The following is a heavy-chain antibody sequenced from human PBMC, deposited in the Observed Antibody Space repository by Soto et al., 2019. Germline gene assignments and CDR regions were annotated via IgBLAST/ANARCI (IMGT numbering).Heavy chain of an antibody. D-gene: IGHD3-3*01. CDR2: IRSKAYGGTT. Sequence: PGGSLRLSCTASGFTFGDYAMSWFRQAPGKGLEWVGFIRSKAYGGTTEYAASVKGRFTISRDDSKSIAYLQMNSLKTEDTAVYYCTTRVARDAFDIWGQGIMVTVSS. CDR3: TTRVARDAFDI. V-gene: IGHV3-49*03. J-gene: IGHJ3*02. CDR1: GFTFGDYA.